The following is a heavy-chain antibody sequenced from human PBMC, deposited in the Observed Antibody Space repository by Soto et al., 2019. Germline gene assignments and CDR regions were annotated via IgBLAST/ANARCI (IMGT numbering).Heavy chain of an antibody. Sequence: PGGSLRLSCTASGFTFGDYAMSWFRQAPRKGLEWVGFIRSKAYGGTTEYAASVKGRFTISRDDSKNIAYLQMNSLKTEDTAVFYCTRDEYSSSSTSHYFHYWGQGTLVTVSS. V-gene: IGHV3-49*03. CDR1: GFTFGDYA. D-gene: IGHD6-6*01. CDR2: IRSKAYGGTT. J-gene: IGHJ4*02. CDR3: TRDEYSSSSTSHYFHY.